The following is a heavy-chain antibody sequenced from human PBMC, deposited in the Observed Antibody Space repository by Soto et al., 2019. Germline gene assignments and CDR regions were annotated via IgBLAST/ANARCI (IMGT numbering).Heavy chain of an antibody. CDR3: ARASIDY. CDR1: GFIFSDYW. D-gene: IGHD2-2*01. V-gene: IGHV3-7*03. J-gene: IGHJ4*02. Sequence: EVQLVESGGGLVQPGGSLRLSCAVSGFIFSDYWMTWVRQAPGKGLEWVATISPEGSEKYYVDSLKGRFTISRDNAKNSLYLQMISLRAEDTALYYCARASIDYWGRGTRITVSS. CDR2: ISPEGSEK.